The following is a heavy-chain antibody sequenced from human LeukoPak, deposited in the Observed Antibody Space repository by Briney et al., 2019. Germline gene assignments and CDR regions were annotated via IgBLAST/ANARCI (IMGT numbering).Heavy chain of an antibody. Sequence: SETLTLTCAVSGGSISSGGYYWSWIRQPPGKGLEWIGEVNHSGSTNYNPSLKSRVTIPVDTSKNQFSLKLSSVTAADTAVYYCARGSADIVLMVYASNWFDPWGQGTLVTVSS. V-gene: IGHV4-34*01. CDR3: ARGSADIVLMVYASNWFDP. D-gene: IGHD2-8*01. CDR1: GGSISSGGYY. CDR2: VNHSGST. J-gene: IGHJ5*02.